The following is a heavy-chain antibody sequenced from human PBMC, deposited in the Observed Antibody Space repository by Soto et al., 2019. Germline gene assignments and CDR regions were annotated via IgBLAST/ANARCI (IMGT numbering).Heavy chain of an antibody. D-gene: IGHD1-26*01. J-gene: IGHJ3*02. V-gene: IGHV5-51*01. Sequence: GESLKISCKGSGYSFTSYWIGWVRQMPGKGLEWMGIIYPGDSDTRYSPSFQGQVTISADKSISTAYLQWSSLKASDTAMYYCAREARLGGAIQDAFDIWGQGTMVTVSS. CDR2: IYPGDSDT. CDR1: GYSFTSYW. CDR3: AREARLGGAIQDAFDI.